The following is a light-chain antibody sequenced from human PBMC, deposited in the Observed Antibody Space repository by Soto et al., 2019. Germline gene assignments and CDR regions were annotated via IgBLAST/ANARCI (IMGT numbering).Light chain of an antibody. CDR1: RTVSTS. V-gene: IGKV3-15*01. J-gene: IGKJ1*01. CDR3: QRYNYWWT. Sequence: ELAFTQSPITLTLSPGERATPSWSARRTVSTSSACYQQNPGRASRLLIYGATTRAGGVPARFSGSGSGKEFPLISSIVQYEDSAVYCWQRYNYWWTFGQGTKVDIK. CDR2: GAT.